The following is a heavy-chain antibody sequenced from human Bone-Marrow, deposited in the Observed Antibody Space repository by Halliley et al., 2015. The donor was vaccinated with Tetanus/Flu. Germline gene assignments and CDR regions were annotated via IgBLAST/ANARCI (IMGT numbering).Heavy chain of an antibody. J-gene: IGHJ6*02. CDR2: VYYSGST. V-gene: IGHV4-59*01. D-gene: IGHD6-19*01. Sequence: YVYYSGSTNYNPSLKSRVTISVATSKNQFSLKLSSVTAADTAVYYCARDRREYSSSLYGMDVWGQGTTVTVSS. CDR3: ARDRREYSSSLYGMDV.